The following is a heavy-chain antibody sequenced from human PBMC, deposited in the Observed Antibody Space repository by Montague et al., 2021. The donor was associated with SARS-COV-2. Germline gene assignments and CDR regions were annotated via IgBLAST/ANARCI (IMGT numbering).Heavy chain of an antibody. CDR2: IYYSGST. J-gene: IGHJ6*02. D-gene: IGHD1-20*01. V-gene: IGHV4-39*01. Sequence: SETLSLTCTVSGGSISSSSYYWGWIRQPPGKVLEWIGSIYYSGSTYYHPSLNSRVTRSVDTSKNQFSLKLSSVTAADTAVYYCARRITGTTVPYYYHGMDVWGQGTTVTVSS. CDR3: ARRITGTTVPYYYHGMDV. CDR1: GGSISSSSYY.